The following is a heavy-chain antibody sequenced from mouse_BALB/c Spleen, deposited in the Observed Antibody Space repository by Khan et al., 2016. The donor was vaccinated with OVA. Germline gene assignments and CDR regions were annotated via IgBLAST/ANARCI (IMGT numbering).Heavy chain of an antibody. J-gene: IGHJ3*01. V-gene: IGHV2-9*02. D-gene: IGHD2-4*01. CDR3: ARSYDYDVGGFAY. Sequence: QVQLKQSGPGLVAPSQSLSITCTVSGFSLSHYGVHWVRQPPGKGLEWLGVIWTGGITNYNSALMSRLSISKDNSKSQVFLKMNRLQTDDTAIYYCARSYDYDVGGFAYWGQGTRVTVSA. CDR1: GFSLSHYG. CDR2: IWTGGIT.